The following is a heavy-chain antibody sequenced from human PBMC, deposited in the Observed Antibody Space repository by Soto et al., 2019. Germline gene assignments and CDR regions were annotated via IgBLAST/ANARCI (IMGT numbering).Heavy chain of an antibody. CDR3: TTDRGYLTFDY. CDR2: IKEDGTAK. Sequence: GGSLRLSCAAAGFKFSDSGRNWVRQAPGKGLEWVANIKEDGTAKYYLDSVKGRFTVSRDNVKNSLYLQMNSLRAEDTAMYYCTTDRGYLTFDYWGPGTLVTVSS. D-gene: IGHD3-22*01. J-gene: IGHJ4*02. CDR1: GFKFSDSG. V-gene: IGHV3-7*01.